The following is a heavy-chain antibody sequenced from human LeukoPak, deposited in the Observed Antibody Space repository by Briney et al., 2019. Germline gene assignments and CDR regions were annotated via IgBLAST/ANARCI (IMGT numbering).Heavy chain of an antibody. V-gene: IGHV7-4-1*02. CDR1: GYTFTSYA. CDR3: ARASYTAMVSESTVGY. CDR2: INTNTGNP. Sequence: ASVRVSCKASGYTFTSYAMNWVRQAPGQGLEWMGWINTNTGNPTYAQGFTGRFVFSLDTSVSTAYLQISSLKAEDTAVYYCARASYTAMVSESTVGYWGQGTLVTVSS. D-gene: IGHD5-18*01. J-gene: IGHJ4*02.